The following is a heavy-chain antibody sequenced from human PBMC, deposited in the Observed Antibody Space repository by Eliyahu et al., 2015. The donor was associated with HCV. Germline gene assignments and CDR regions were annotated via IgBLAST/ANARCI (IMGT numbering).Heavy chain of an antibody. CDR1: GYTFTGYY. CDR3: AREDKAIAARGYYYYGMDV. V-gene: IGHV1-2*02. J-gene: IGHJ6*02. D-gene: IGHD6-6*01. CDR2: INPNSGGT. Sequence: QVQLVQSGAEVKKPGASVKVSCKASGYTFTGYYMHWVRQAPGQGLEWMGWINPNSGGTNYAQKFQGRVTMTRDTSISTAYMELSRLRSDDTAVYYCAREDKAIAARGYYYYGMDVWGQGTTVTVSS.